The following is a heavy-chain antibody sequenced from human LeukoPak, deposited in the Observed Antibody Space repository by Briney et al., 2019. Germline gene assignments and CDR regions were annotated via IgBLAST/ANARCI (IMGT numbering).Heavy chain of an antibody. CDR1: GFTFSTYA. D-gene: IGHD5-12*01. V-gene: IGHV3-30-3*01. Sequence: GRSLRLSCAASGFTFSTYAMHWVRQAPGKGLEWVAVISYDGSNEYYADSVKGRFTISRDNSKNTLYLQMNSLRDEDTAVYYCARANGKWLRVAYWGQGTLVIVSS. CDR2: ISYDGSNE. CDR3: ARANGKWLRVAY. J-gene: IGHJ4*02.